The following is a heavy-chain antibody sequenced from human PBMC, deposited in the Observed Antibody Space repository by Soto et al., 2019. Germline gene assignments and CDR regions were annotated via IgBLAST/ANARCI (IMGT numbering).Heavy chain of an antibody. CDR2: INPSGGST. J-gene: IGHJ4*02. D-gene: IGHD2-15*01. CDR3: ARVYCSGGSCYSVDY. Sequence: QVQLVQSGAEVKKPGASVKVSCKASGYTFTSYYMHWVRQAPGQGLEWMGIINPSGGSTSYAQKCQGRVTMPREQSKSTGYWELSSLSSVETAVYYCARVYCSGGSCYSVDYWGQGTLVTVS. CDR1: GYTFTSYY. V-gene: IGHV1-46*03.